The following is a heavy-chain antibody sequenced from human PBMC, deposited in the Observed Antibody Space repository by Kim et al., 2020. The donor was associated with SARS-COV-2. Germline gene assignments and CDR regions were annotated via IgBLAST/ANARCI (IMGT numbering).Heavy chain of an antibody. CDR3: ASVNDYGDYVAFDI. V-gene: IGHV1-2*06. Sequence: ASVKVSCKASGYTFTGYYMHWVRQAPGQGLEWMGRINPNSGGTNYAQKFQGRVTMTRDTSISTAYMELSRLRSDDTAVYYCASVNDYGDYVAFDIWGQGTMVTVSS. CDR2: INPNSGGT. CDR1: GYTFTGYY. D-gene: IGHD4-17*01. J-gene: IGHJ3*02.